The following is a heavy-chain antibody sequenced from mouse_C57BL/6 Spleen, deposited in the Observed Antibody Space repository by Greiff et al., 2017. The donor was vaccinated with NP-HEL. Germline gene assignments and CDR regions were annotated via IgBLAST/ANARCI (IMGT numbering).Heavy chain of an antibody. D-gene: IGHD2-3*01. CDR1: GYTFTDYE. CDR3: TGGLLRAMDY. CDR2: IDPETGGT. Sequence: VKLMESGAELVRPGASVTLSCKASGYTFTDYEMHWVKQTPVHGLEWIGAIDPETGGTAYNQKFKGKAILTADKSSSTAYMELRSLTSEDSAVYYCTGGLLRAMDYWGQGTSVTVSS. V-gene: IGHV1-15*01. J-gene: IGHJ4*01.